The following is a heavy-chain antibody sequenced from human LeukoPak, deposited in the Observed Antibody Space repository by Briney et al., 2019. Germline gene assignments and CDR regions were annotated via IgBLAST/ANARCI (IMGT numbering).Heavy chain of an antibody. CDR2: ISSSSSYI. Sequence: GGSLRLSCAASGFTFSSYSMNWVRQAPGKGLEWVSSISSSSSYIYYADSVKGRFTISRDNSKNTLYLQMNSLRAEDTAVYYCVCGYQVKAYYFDYWGQGTLVTVSS. CDR3: VCGYQVKAYYFDY. D-gene: IGHD3-22*01. V-gene: IGHV3-21*01. J-gene: IGHJ4*02. CDR1: GFTFSSYS.